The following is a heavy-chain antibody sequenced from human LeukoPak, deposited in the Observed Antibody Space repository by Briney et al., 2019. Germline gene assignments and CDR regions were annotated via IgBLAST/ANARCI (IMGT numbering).Heavy chain of an antibody. CDR3: ARGTKGIVVVVAGDAFDI. J-gene: IGHJ3*02. CDR1: GYTFTSYG. D-gene: IGHD2-15*01. CDR2: ISAYNGNT. Sequence: ASVKVSCKASGYTFTSYGISWVRQAPGQGLEWMGWISAYNGNTNYAQKLQGRVTMTTDTSTSTAYMELRSLRSDDTAVYYCARGTKGIVVVVAGDAFDIWGRGTMVTVSS. V-gene: IGHV1-18*04.